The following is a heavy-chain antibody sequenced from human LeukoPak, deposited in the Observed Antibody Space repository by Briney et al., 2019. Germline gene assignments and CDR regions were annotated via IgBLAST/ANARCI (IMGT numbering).Heavy chain of an antibody. V-gene: IGHV3-13*01. CDR2: IGKAGDA. D-gene: IGHD6-19*01. Sequence: GGSLRLSCAASGFTFSSYGMHWVRQAPGKGLEWVSYIGKAGDAYYSGSVKGRFTISRENAKNSLFLQMNSLRAGDTAVYYCARDPSGWGLDVWGQGTTVTVSS. J-gene: IGHJ6*02. CDR1: GFTFSSYG. CDR3: ARDPSGWGLDV.